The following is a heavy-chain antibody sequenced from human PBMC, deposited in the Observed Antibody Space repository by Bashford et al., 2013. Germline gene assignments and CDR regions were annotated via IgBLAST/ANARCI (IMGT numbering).Heavy chain of an antibody. CDR3: ARDVHSSSWFLDS. Sequence: VASVKVSCKASGHTFTDYNMHWVRQAPGQGLEWMGMINPSRGSTNYAQKFQGRVTMTRDTSTNTVYMEVSSLRSEDTAVYYCARDVHSSSWFLDSVGPGTLVTVSS. CDR1: GHTFTDYN. CDR2: INPSRGST. V-gene: IGHV1-46*01. D-gene: IGHD6-13*01. J-gene: IGHJ4*03.